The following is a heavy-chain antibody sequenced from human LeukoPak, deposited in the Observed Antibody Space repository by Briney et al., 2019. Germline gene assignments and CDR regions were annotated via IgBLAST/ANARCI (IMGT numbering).Heavy chain of an antibody. CDR3: AGASSYTNTFDI. V-gene: IGHV4-61*08. D-gene: IGHD4-11*01. CDR2: IYYSGST. CDR1: GGSISSGDYY. J-gene: IGHJ3*02. Sequence: SETLSLTCIVSGGSISSGDYYWSWIRQPPGKGLEWIGYIYYSGSTNYNPSLKSRVTISVDTSKNQFSLKLSSVTAADTAVYYCAGASSYTNTFDIWGQGTMVTVSS.